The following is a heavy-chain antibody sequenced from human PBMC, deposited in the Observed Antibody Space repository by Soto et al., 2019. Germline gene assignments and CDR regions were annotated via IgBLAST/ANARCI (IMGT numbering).Heavy chain of an antibody. J-gene: IGHJ4*02. V-gene: IGHV3-30-3*01. Sequence: QVQLVESGGGMVQPGRSLRLSCAASGFTFSSYAMHWVRQAPGKGLEWVAVISYDGSNKYYADSVKGRFTISRDNSKNTLYLQMNSPRAEDTAVYYCARDYGDYVLDYWGQGTLVTVSS. CDR3: ARDYGDYVLDY. D-gene: IGHD4-17*01. CDR1: GFTFSSYA. CDR2: ISYDGSNK.